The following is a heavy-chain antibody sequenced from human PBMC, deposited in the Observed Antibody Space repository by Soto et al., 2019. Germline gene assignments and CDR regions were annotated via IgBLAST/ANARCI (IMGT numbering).Heavy chain of an antibody. V-gene: IGHV1-18*01. Sequence: QGQLVQSGSEVKEPGASVKVSCKASGYSFTSHGISWVRXXXGQGLEWVGRINTYNGNRDYGQNVQGRLTMTTDTSXNTVXXXLRXLKXDDTAVYYCARDLRVGANTDALNVWGQGTVVTVSS. D-gene: IGHD1-26*01. CDR2: INTYNGNR. J-gene: IGHJ3*01. CDR3: ARDLRVGANTDALNV. CDR1: GYSFTSHG.